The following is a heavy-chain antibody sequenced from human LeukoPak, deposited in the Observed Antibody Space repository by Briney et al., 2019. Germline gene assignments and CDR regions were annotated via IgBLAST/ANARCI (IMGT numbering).Heavy chain of an antibody. CDR2: IYYSGST. Sequence: PSETLSLTCTVSGGSISSSSYYWGWIRQPPGKGLEWIGSIYYSGSTYYNPSLKSRVTISVDTSKNQFSLKLSSVTAADTVVYYCARERRDGYKIRPHDAFDIWGQGTMVTVSS. V-gene: IGHV4-39*07. J-gene: IGHJ3*02. CDR3: ARERRDGYKIRPHDAFDI. D-gene: IGHD5-24*01. CDR1: GGSISSSSYY.